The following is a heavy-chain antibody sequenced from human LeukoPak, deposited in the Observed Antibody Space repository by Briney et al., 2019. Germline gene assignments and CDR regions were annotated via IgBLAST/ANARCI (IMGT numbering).Heavy chain of an antibody. CDR1: GFTFSTYS. CDR2: ISSGSSYR. Sequence: GGSLRLSCAASGFTFSTYSMNWVRQAPGKGLEWVSCISSGSSYRYYADSVTGRFTISRDNAKNSLFLQMNSLRAEDTAVYYCARGKTPAVTTPFDYWGQGTLVTVSS. D-gene: IGHD4-17*01. CDR3: ARGKTPAVTTPFDY. V-gene: IGHV3-21*01. J-gene: IGHJ4*02.